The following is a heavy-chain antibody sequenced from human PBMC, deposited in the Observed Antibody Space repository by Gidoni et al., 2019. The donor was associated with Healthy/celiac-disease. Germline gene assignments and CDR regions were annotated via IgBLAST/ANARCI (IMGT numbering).Heavy chain of an antibody. J-gene: IGHJ3*02. D-gene: IGHD3-16*02. CDR1: GYTITELS. Sequence: QVQLVQSGAEVKKPGASVKVSGKVSGYTITELSMNWVRQAPGKGLEWMGGFDPADGEPIYAQKFQGRVTMTEDTSTDTASMALSSLRSEVTAVYYCATDRPGPSPYDYIWGSYRGNDAFDIWGQGTMVTVSS. CDR3: ATDRPGPSPYDYIWGSYRGNDAFDI. CDR2: FDPADGEP. V-gene: IGHV1-24*01.